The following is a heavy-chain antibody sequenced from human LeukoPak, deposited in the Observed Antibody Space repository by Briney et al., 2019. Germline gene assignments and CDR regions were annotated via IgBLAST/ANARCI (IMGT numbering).Heavy chain of an antibody. CDR3: ARAVVVARGLMAYFDY. D-gene: IGHD3-10*01. CDR1: GGTFSFYA. V-gene: IGHV1-69*04. J-gene: IGHJ4*02. Sequence: SVKVSCKAPGGTFSFYAINWVRQAPGQGLEWMGRIIPIPGMANYAQKFQGRVTITADSSTSTAYMEVSSLRSEDTAVYYCARAVVVARGLMAYFDYWGQGTLVTVSS. CDR2: IIPIPGMA.